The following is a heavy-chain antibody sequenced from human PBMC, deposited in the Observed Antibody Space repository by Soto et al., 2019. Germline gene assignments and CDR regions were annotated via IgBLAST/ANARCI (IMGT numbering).Heavy chain of an antibody. D-gene: IGHD6-19*01. CDR2: ISAYNGNT. CDR1: GYTFTSYG. J-gene: IGHJ4*02. Sequence: ASVKVSCKASGYTFTSYGISWVRQAPGQGLEWMGWISAYNGNTNYAQKLQGRVTMTTDTSTSTAYMELRSLRPDDTAVYYCAKDWATPVAARFFDSWGQGTPVTVSS. V-gene: IGHV1-18*04. CDR3: AKDWATPVAARFFDS.